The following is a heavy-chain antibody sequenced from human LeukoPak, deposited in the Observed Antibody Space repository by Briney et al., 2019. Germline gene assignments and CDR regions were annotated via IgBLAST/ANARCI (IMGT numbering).Heavy chain of an antibody. CDR3: ARVFHD. CDR2: IYTSGTT. CDR1: RGSISSDY. V-gene: IGHV4-4*07. J-gene: IGHJ3*01. Sequence: PSETLSLTCTVSRGSISSDYWSRIRQPAGKGLEWIGLIYTSGTTNYNPSLKSRVTMSLDTSKNQFSLKLNSVTAADTAVYYCARVFHDWGQGTMVTVSS.